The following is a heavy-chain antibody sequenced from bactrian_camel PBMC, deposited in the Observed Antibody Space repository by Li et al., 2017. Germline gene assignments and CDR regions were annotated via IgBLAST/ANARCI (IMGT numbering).Heavy chain of an antibody. V-gene: IGHV3S40*01. CDR2: INSGGGST. CDR1: GFTFSSDD. CDR3: AKHTEQFCGVFSPASEYNN. Sequence: DVQLVESGGGLVQPGGSLRLSCAASGFTFSSDDRSWVRQAPGKGLEWVSAINSGGGSTYYADSVKGRFTISKDAKNTLDLQMNNLKPEDTALYYCAKHTEQFCGVFSPASEYNNWGQGTQVTVS. J-gene: IGHJ4*01. D-gene: IGHD3*01.